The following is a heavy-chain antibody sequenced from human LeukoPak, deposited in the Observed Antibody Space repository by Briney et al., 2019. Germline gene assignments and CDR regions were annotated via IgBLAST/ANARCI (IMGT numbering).Heavy chain of an antibody. D-gene: IGHD3-3*01. CDR2: IYTSGST. CDR1: GGSISSGSYY. J-gene: IGHJ3*02. Sequence: SETLSLTCTVSGGSISSGSYYWSWIRQPAGKGLEWIGRIYTSGSTNYNPSLKSRVNISVDTSKNQFSLKLSSVTAADTAVYYCARSKAYYDFWSGTQAHDAFDIWGQGTMVTVSS. V-gene: IGHV4-61*02. CDR3: ARSKAYYDFWSGTQAHDAFDI.